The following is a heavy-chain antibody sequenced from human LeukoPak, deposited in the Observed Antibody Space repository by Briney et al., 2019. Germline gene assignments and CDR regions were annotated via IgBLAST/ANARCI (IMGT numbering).Heavy chain of an antibody. J-gene: IGHJ3*02. CDR3: ANLIIAAAGPSAFDI. CDR2: ISYDGSNK. V-gene: IGHV3-30*18. Sequence: GGSLRLSCAASGFTVSSNYMSWVRQAPGKGLEWVAVISYDGSNKYYADSVKGRFTISRDNSKNTLYLQMNSLRAEDTAVYYCANLIIAAAGPSAFDIWGQGTMVTVSS. D-gene: IGHD6-13*01. CDR1: GFTVSSNY.